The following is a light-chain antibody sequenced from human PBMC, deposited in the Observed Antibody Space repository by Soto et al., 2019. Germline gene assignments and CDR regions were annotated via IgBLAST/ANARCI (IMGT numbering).Light chain of an antibody. CDR3: SSYTSSSTLVYV. V-gene: IGLV2-14*01. CDR2: DVS. J-gene: IGLJ1*01. CDR1: SSDVGGYNY. Sequence: QSALTQPASVSGSPGQSITISCTGTSSDVGGYNYVSWYQPHPGKAPKLMIYDVSNRPSGVSNRFSGSKSGNTASLTISGLQAEDEADYYCSSYTSSSTLVYVFGTGTKLTVL.